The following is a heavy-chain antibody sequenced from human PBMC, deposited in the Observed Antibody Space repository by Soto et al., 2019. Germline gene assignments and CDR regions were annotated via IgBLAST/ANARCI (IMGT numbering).Heavy chain of an antibody. CDR3: AKGYCSSTSCYYFDY. CDR1: GFTFSSYV. V-gene: IGHV3-23*01. CDR2: ISGSGGST. D-gene: IGHD2-2*01. J-gene: IGHJ4*02. Sequence: EVQLLESGGGLVQPGGSLRVSCAASGFTFSSYVMSWVRQAPGKGLEWVSAISGSGGSTYYADAVKGRFTISRDNSKNTLYLLMNSLRAEDTAVYYCAKGYCSSTSCYYFDYWGQGTLVTVSS.